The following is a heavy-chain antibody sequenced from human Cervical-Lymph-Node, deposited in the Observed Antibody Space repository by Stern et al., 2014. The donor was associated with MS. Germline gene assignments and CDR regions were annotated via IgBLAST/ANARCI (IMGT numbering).Heavy chain of an antibody. Sequence: VQLVQSGAAVKKPGESLRISCKGYGYSFAGYWIAWVRQMSGKGLEWLGIIYSGDSDTRYSPSFQGRVTLSADKPINPASLQWSNLKASVTAIYYCARLVRGSNPDYWGQGTLVIVSS. V-gene: IGHV5-51*01. J-gene: IGHJ4*02. D-gene: IGHD4/OR15-4a*01. CDR1: GYSFAGYW. CDR3: ARLVRGSNPDY. CDR2: IYSGDSDT.